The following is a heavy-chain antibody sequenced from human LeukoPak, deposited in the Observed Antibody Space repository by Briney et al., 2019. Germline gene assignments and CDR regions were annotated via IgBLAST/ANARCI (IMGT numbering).Heavy chain of an antibody. D-gene: IGHD3-3*01. CDR3: APTDFWSVGAKDY. CDR2: IYYSGST. V-gene: IGHV4-39*01. J-gene: IGHJ4*02. CDR1: GGSISSSSYY. Sequence: PSETLSLTCTVSGGSISSSSYYWGWIRQPPWKGLECIGSIYYSGSTYYNPSLKSRVTISVDTSKNQFSLKLSSVTAADTAVYYCAPTDFWSVGAKDYWGQGTLVTVSS.